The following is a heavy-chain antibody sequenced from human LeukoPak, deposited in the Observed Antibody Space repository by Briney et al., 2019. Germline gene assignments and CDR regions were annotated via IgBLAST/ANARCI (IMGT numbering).Heavy chain of an antibody. Sequence: GGSLRLSCAASGFTVSGIYMSWVRQAPGKGLEWVAVISYDGSNKYYADSVKGRFTISRDNSKNTLYLQMNSLRAEDTAVYYCARDLSPIYDSSGVIDYWGQGTLVTVSS. CDR2: ISYDGSNK. J-gene: IGHJ4*02. D-gene: IGHD3-22*01. CDR1: GFTVSGIY. V-gene: IGHV3-30*03. CDR3: ARDLSPIYDSSGVIDY.